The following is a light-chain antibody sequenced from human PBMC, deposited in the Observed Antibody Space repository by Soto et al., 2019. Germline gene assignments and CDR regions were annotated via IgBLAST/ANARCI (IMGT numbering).Light chain of an antibody. Sequence: DIQMTQSPSSLSASVGDRVTITCRASESIRNNLNWYQQKPGKAPKLLIYAAYNLQSGVPSRFSGGGSGTEFTLTIGSLQPEDFTTYYCQQTYSTPRGAFGQGTKVEF. J-gene: IGKJ1*01. CDR1: ESIRNN. V-gene: IGKV1-39*01. CDR2: AAY. CDR3: QQTYSTPRGA.